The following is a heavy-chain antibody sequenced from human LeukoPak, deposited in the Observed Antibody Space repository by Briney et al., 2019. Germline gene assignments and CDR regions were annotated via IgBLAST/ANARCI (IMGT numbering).Heavy chain of an antibody. D-gene: IGHD5-12*01. Sequence: ASVKVSCKASGYTFTSYGISWVRQAPGQGLEWMGWISAYNGNTNYAQKLQGRVTMTTDTSTSTAYMELRSLRSDDTAVYYCGRVSGSDYHYYYSGRDVWGKGTRVTVSS. CDR3: GRVSGSDYHYYYSGRDV. CDR2: ISAYNGNT. V-gene: IGHV1-18*01. CDR1: GYTFTSYG. J-gene: IGHJ6*04.